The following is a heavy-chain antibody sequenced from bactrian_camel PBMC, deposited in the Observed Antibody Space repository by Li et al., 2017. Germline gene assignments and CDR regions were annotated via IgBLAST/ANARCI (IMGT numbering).Heavy chain of an antibody. CDR2: IDSDENS. J-gene: IGHJ4*01. D-gene: IGHD7*01. CDR1: GYTYSAYC. Sequence: QVQLVESGVSSVQAGGSLTLSCVVPGYTYSAYCMGWFKERERVAAIDSDENSVYADSVKGRYTISFDAAVNTLYLQMNNLKPEDTGMYHCAADRSLVCFDRGYEWHHYGQGTQVTVS. V-gene: IGHV3S55*01.